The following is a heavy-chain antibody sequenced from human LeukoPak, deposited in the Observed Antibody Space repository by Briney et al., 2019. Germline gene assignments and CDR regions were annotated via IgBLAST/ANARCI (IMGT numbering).Heavy chain of an antibody. V-gene: IGHV1-2*02. D-gene: IGHD3-3*01. Sequence: ASVKVTCKTSGYNFPGYDIHWVRQAPGHGPEWMGLINPNNGGTEYAQRFQGRVTMTRDTSISTAFMELNGLRSDDKAVYYCARGIPSFTLFGVVIYWGQGTAVTVSS. CDR3: ARGIPSFTLFGVVIY. CDR1: GYNFPGYD. CDR2: INPNNGGT. J-gene: IGHJ4*02.